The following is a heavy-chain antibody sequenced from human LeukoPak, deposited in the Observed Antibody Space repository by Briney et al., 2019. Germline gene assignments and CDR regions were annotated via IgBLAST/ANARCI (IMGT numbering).Heavy chain of an antibody. CDR2: IKSKTDGGTT. V-gene: IGHV3-15*01. CDR1: GLTLSNAW. CDR3: TTEHKTRYYDFWSGYYKDPDY. Sequence: PGGSLRLSWAASGLTLSNAWMSWVRQAPGKGLEWVGRIKSKTDGGTTDYAAPVKGRFTISRDDSKNTLYLQMNSLKTEDTAVYYCTTEHKTRYYDFWSGYYKDPDYWGQGTLVTVSS. D-gene: IGHD3-3*01. J-gene: IGHJ4*02.